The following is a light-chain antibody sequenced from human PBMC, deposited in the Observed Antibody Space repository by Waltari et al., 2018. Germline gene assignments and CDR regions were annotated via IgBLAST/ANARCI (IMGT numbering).Light chain of an antibody. V-gene: IGKV3-15*01. CDR1: QSVSNN. CDR2: AAF. Sequence: ERVMIQSPATLSVSPGESAALSCGASQSVSNNVAWYQQTPGRAPRLLIHAAFSTSTNNPPRFAGSGSGTEFSLTIGSLQSEDFAVYYCQQYHEWPYTFGQGTTVEIK. CDR3: QQYHEWPYT. J-gene: IGKJ2*01.